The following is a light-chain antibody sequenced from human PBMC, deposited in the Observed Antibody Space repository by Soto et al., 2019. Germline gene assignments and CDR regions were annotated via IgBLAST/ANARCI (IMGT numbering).Light chain of an antibody. J-gene: IGLJ3*02. Sequence: QSALTQHPSASGSPGQSVTISCTGTSSDVGAYNYVSWYQQHAGKAPKLVIYEVTKRPSGVPDRFSGSKSANTASLTVSGLQAEDEADYYCSSFASSNTWVFGGGTQLTVL. CDR3: SSFASSNTWV. CDR1: SSDVGAYNY. CDR2: EVT. V-gene: IGLV2-8*01.